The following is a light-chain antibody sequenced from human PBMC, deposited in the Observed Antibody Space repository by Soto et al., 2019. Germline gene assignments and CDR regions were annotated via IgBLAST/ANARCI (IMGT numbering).Light chain of an antibody. CDR3: CSYAGSTTDVV. Sequence: QSALTQPASVSGSPGQSITISCTGTSSDVGSYNLVSWYQQHPGKAPKVMIYEGSKRPSGVSNRFSGSKSGNTASLTISGLQAEDEADSYCCSYAGSTTDVVFGGGTKVTVL. CDR1: SSDVGSYNL. J-gene: IGLJ2*01. V-gene: IGLV2-23*01. CDR2: EGS.